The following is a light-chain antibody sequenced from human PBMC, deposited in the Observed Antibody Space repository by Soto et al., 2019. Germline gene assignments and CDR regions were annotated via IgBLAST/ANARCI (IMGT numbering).Light chain of an antibody. J-gene: IGKJ4*01. Sequence: ERVMTQPQATVSVSTVGRATLSCIASESVNRNLAWYQQRPGQSPRLLLYGASTRATGTPARFSGSGSGTEFTLTITSLQSDDFALYFCQHYHNWPLTFGGGTKVDIK. V-gene: IGKV3-15*01. CDR3: QHYHNWPLT. CDR2: GAS. CDR1: ESVNRN.